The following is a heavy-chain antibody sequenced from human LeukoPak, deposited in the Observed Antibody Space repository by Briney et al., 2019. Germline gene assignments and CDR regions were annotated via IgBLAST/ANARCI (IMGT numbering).Heavy chain of an antibody. CDR2: ISYDGSNK. D-gene: IGHD2-2*01. V-gene: IGHV3-30-3*01. CDR3: ARVPNQYCSSTSCYHWFDP. J-gene: IGHJ5*02. Sequence: GRFLRLSCAASRFTFSSYAMHWVRQAPGKGLDWVAVISYDGSNKYYADSVKGRFTISRDNSKNTLYLQMNSLRAEDTAVYYCARVPNQYCSSTSCYHWFDPWGQGTLVTVSS. CDR1: RFTFSSYA.